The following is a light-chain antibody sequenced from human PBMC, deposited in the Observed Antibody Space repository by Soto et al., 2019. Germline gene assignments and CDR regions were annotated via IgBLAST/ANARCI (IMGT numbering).Light chain of an antibody. CDR1: QSFSSY. CDR2: SAS. Sequence: EIVMTQYQATLSVSPVERSTLSFRASQSFSSYLAWYQQKPGQAPRLLIYSASTRATGIPARFSGSGSGTEFILTISSLQAEDFAVYYCQQYSKWPLTFGGGTKVDIK. CDR3: QQYSKWPLT. J-gene: IGKJ4*01. V-gene: IGKV3-15*01.